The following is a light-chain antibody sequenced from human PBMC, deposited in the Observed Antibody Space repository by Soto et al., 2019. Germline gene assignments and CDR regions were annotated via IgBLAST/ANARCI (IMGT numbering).Light chain of an antibody. CDR3: QQYCSSPKT. J-gene: IGKJ2*01. CDR1: QSVSNSY. Sequence: IELTQSPGTLSLSPGERATLSCRASQSVSNSYLAWYQQKPGQAPRLLISGASSMDTGIPERFSGSGSGADFTLTISRLEPEDFAVYYCQQYCSSPKTFGQGTKLEIK. V-gene: IGKV3-20*01. CDR2: GAS.